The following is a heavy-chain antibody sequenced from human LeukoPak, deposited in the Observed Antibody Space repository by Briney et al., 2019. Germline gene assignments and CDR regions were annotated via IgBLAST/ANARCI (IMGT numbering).Heavy chain of an antibody. CDR1: GYTFTGYY. CDR3: ARDRRMGYYDSSGPGGFDP. Sequence: ASVKVSCKASGYTFTGYYMHWVRQAPGQGLEWMGWINPNSGGTNYAQKFQGRVTMTRDTSISTAYMELSRLRSDDTAVYYCARDRRMGYYDSSGPGGFDPWGQGTLVTVSS. V-gene: IGHV1-2*02. CDR2: INPNSGGT. J-gene: IGHJ5*02. D-gene: IGHD3-22*01.